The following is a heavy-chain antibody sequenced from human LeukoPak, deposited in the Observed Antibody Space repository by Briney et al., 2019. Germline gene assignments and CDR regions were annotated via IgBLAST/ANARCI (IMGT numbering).Heavy chain of an antibody. CDR3: ARVAMAATGAFDI. CDR2: IKPDGSEK. J-gene: IGHJ3*02. CDR1: GFTFSSYW. V-gene: IGHV3-7*04. Sequence: QPGGSLSLSCAASGFTFSSYWMSWARQAPGKGLEWVANIKPDGSEKNYVDSVKGRFTTSSDNAKNSLYLQMNSLRAEDTAVYYCARVAMAATGAFDIWGQGTMVTVS. D-gene: IGHD6-19*01.